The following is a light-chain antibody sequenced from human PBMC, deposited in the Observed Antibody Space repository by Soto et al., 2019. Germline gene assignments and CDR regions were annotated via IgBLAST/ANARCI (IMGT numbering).Light chain of an antibody. CDR3: QQYGSLWT. V-gene: IGKV3-20*01. CDR1: QSVTNNY. Sequence: EFVLTQSPGTLSLSPGERATLSCRASQSVTNNYLAWYQQKTGQAPRLLIYGASSRVIGIPDRFSGSGSGTDFTLTISRLEPEDLAMYYCQQYGSLWTFGQGTKVEF. CDR2: GAS. J-gene: IGKJ1*01.